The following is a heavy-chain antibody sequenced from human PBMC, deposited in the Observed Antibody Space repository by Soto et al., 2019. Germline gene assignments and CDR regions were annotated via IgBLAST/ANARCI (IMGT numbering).Heavy chain of an antibody. J-gene: IGHJ3*01. CDR1: GMTVSGKKY. CDR3: ATWLQREHACDV. D-gene: IGHD1-1*01. Sequence: GGSLRLSCAVVGMTVSGKKYVAWVRQAPGKGLEWVSGVYDADGKYYADSVKGRFTTSRDSSKTIVYLEMNDLGPEDTAIYYCATWLQREHACDVWGLGTAVTV. V-gene: IGHV3-53*01. CDR2: VYDADGK.